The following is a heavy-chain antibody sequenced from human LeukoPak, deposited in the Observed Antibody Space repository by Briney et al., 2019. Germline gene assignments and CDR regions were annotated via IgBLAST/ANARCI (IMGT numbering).Heavy chain of an antibody. V-gene: IGHV7-4-1*02. Sequence: ASVKVSCKASGGTFSSYAISWVRQAPGQGLEWMGWINTNTGNPAYAQGFTGRFVFSLDTSVSTAYLQISSLKAEDTAVYYCARGDIVGATTFWFDPWGQGTLVTVSS. CDR1: GGTFSSYA. J-gene: IGHJ5*02. CDR2: INTNTGNP. CDR3: ARGDIVGATTFWFDP. D-gene: IGHD1-26*01.